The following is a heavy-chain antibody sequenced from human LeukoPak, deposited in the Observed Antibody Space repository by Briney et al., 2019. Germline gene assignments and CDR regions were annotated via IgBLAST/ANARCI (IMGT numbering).Heavy chain of an antibody. J-gene: IGHJ4*02. D-gene: IGHD3-22*01. CDR3: ARTYYDTTGPPGY. Sequence: GGSLRLSCAVSGFAFSNHWMAWVRQAPGKGLEWVANINQGGSQKYYVDSVKGRFTISRDNAKDTLYLRMNSLRVEDTAVYYCARTYYDTTGPPGYWGQGTLVTVSS. CDR1: GFAFSNHW. V-gene: IGHV3-7*01. CDR2: INQGGSQK.